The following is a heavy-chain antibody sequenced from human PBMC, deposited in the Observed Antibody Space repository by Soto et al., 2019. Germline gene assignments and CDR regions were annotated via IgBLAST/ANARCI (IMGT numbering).Heavy chain of an antibody. CDR3: AREGIQLWSTDYYYGMDV. CDR1: GYTFTSYG. J-gene: IGHJ6*02. CDR2: ISAYNGNT. V-gene: IGHV1-18*01. Sequence: ASVKVSCKASGYTFTSYGIRWVRQAPGQGLEWMGWISAYNGNTNYAQKLQGRVTMTTDTSTSTAYMELRSLRSDDTAVYYCAREGIQLWSTDYYYGMDVWGQGTTVTVYS. D-gene: IGHD5-18*01.